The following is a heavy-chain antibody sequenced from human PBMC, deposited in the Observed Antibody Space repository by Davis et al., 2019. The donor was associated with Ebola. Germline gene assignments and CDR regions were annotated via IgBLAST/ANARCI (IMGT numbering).Heavy chain of an antibody. J-gene: IGHJ5*02. D-gene: IGHD6-19*01. CDR1: EYTFIKYA. CDR3: ARGKTVAGTRGLSWFDP. Sequence: ASVKVSCKASEYTFIKYAIHWVRQAPGQRLEWMGGINAGDGSAKYSENFQGRLTVTRDTSASTAYMELTSLRSEDTAVFFCARGKTVAGTRGLSWFDPWGPGTLVTVSS. V-gene: IGHV1-3*01. CDR2: INAGDGSA.